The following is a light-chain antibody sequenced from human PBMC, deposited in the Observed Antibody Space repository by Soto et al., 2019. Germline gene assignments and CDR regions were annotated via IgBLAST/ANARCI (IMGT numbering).Light chain of an antibody. J-gene: IGKJ4*01. CDR1: QSVSSSY. Sequence: EIVLTQSPGTLSLSPGERATLSCRASQSVSSSYLAWYQQQPGQAPRLLIYGASSRTSAIPDRFSGSGSGTDVTLPVSRLEPEDFAVYYCRQYCSSPELTFGGGTRVEIK. CDR2: GAS. CDR3: RQYCSSPELT. V-gene: IGKV3-20*01.